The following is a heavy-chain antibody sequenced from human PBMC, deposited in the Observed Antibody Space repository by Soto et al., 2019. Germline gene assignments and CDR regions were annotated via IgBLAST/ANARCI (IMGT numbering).Heavy chain of an antibody. J-gene: IGHJ5*02. CDR3: ASSRGTNHAFDH. D-gene: IGHD2-8*01. Sequence: ASVKVSCKASGYTFTSYAMHWVRQAPGQRLEWMGWINAGNGNTKYSQKFQGRVTITRDTSASTAYMELSRLRSEDTAVYYCASSRGTNHAFDHWGHGNLVTVAS. V-gene: IGHV1-3*01. CDR1: GYTFTSYA. CDR2: INAGNGNT.